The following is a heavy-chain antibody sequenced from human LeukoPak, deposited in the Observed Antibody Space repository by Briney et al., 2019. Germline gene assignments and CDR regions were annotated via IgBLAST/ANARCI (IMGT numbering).Heavy chain of an antibody. V-gene: IGHV3-21*01. CDR3: AMSIYCGGDCYTLSFDY. Sequence: PGGSLRLSCAASGFTFSSYSMNWVRQAPGKGLEWVSSISSSSSYIYYADSVKGRFTISRDNAKNSLYLQMNSLRAEDTAVYYCAMSIYCGGDCYTLSFDYWGQGTLVTVSS. J-gene: IGHJ4*02. CDR2: ISSSSSYI. D-gene: IGHD2-21*02. CDR1: GFTFSSYS.